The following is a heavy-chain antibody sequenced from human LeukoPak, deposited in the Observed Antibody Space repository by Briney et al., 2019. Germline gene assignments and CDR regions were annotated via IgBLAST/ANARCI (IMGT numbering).Heavy chain of an antibody. J-gene: IGHJ4*02. V-gene: IGHV1-58*02. D-gene: IGHD2-2*01. CDR2: IVVGSGNT. CDR1: GFTFTSSA. Sequence: TSVKVSCKASGFTFTSSAMQWVRQARGQRLEWIGWIVVGSGNTNYAQKFQERVTITRDMSTSTAYMELSSLRSEDTAVYYCAAPGQRKYCSSNSWYDYLGYWGQGTLVTVSS. CDR3: AAPGQRKYCSSNSWYDYLGY.